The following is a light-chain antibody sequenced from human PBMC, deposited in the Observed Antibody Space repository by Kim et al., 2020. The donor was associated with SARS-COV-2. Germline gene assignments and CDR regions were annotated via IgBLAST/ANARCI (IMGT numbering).Light chain of an antibody. Sequence: SPGERATRSCRASQRVTTTYLTWYQQRPRQAPRLLIYDASRRATGIPDRFSGSGSGTDFTLTISRLEPEDFAVYYCQHYDTSPMYTFGQGTKLEI. J-gene: IGKJ2*01. CDR3: QHYDTSPMYT. V-gene: IGKV3-20*01. CDR2: DAS. CDR1: QRVTTTY.